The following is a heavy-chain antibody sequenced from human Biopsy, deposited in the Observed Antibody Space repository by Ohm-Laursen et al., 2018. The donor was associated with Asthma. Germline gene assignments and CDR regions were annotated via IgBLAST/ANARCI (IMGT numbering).Heavy chain of an antibody. D-gene: IGHD3-22*01. J-gene: IGHJ4*01. Sequence: SLRLSCSASEFTFSNYGMHWVRQAPGKGLEWVSSISWNSGNIDYADSVKGRFTISRDNAKNSLYLQMQSLRPEDTAFYYCAKSADYYDSTDYLDFWGRGTLVTVSS. CDR2: ISWNSGNI. CDR1: EFTFSNYG. V-gene: IGHV3-9*01. CDR3: AKSADYYDSTDYLDF.